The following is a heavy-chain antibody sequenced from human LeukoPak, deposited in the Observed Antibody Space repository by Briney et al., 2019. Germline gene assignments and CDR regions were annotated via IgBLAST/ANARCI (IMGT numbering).Heavy chain of an antibody. Sequence: SETLSLTCAVYGGSLSYYYWSWIRQPPEKGLEWIGEINRSGSTNYNPSLKSRVSISVDTSKNQFSLKLSSVTAADTAVYYCARSYRDGYNFLDYWGQGTLVTVSS. V-gene: IGHV4-34*01. CDR3: ARSYRDGYNFLDY. J-gene: IGHJ4*02. D-gene: IGHD5-24*01. CDR1: GGSLSYYY. CDR2: INRSGST.